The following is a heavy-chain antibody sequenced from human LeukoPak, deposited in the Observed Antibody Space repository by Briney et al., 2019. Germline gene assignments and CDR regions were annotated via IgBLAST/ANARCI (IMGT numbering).Heavy chain of an antibody. CDR3: ARAPGYDFWSGYGRYYYYYYYMDV. Sequence: GGSLRLSCAAYGFTFSSYSMNWVRQAPGKGLEWVSYISSSSSTIYYADSVKGRFTISRDNAKNSLYLQMNSVRAEDTAVYYCARAPGYDFWSGYGRYYYYYYYMDVWGKGTTVTVSS. J-gene: IGHJ6*03. CDR1: GFTFSSYS. D-gene: IGHD3-3*01. CDR2: ISSSSSTI. V-gene: IGHV3-48*01.